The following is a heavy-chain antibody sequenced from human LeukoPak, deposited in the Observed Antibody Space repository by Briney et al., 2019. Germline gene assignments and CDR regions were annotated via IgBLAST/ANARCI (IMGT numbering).Heavy chain of an antibody. Sequence: SETLSLTCTVSGGSISPFYWNWIRQPPGKGLEWIGYIYYTGGTSYSPSLNSRATISVDTSNNHFSLRLKSVTTADTAVYYCAREPHDSGAVPGIWGPGTMVTVSS. D-gene: IGHD4-17*01. J-gene: IGHJ3*02. CDR1: GGSISPFY. CDR2: IYYTGGT. CDR3: AREPHDSGAVPGI. V-gene: IGHV4-59*01.